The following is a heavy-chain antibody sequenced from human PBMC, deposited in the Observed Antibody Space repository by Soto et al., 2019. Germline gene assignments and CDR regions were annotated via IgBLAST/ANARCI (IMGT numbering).Heavy chain of an antibody. D-gene: IGHD3-10*01. CDR1: GGSISSGGYY. CDR2: IYYSGST. CDR3: ARLGGSGSYFRYYYYYGMDV. J-gene: IGHJ6*02. V-gene: IGHV4-31*03. Sequence: PSETLSLTCTVSGGSISSGGYYWSWIRQHPGKGLEWIGYIYYSGSTYYNPSLKSRVTISVDTSKNQFSLKLSSVTAADTAVYYCARLGGSGSYFRYYYYYGMDVWGQGTTVTVSS.